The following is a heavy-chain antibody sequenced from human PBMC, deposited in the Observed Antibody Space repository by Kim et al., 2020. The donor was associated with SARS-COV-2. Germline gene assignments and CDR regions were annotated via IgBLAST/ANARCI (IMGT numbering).Heavy chain of an antibody. D-gene: IGHD1-7*01. Sequence: RVTISVDTSKNQFSLKLSSVTAADTAVYYCARRASSITGTTGLIDYWGQGTLVTVSS. CDR3: ARRASSITGTTGLIDY. J-gene: IGHJ4*02. V-gene: IGHV4-39*01.